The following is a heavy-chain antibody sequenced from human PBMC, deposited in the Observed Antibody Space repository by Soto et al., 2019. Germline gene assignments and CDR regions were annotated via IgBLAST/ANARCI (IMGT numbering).Heavy chain of an antibody. D-gene: IGHD3-3*02. CDR3: ATYHFGRNSRFDP. Sequence: PSETLSLTCAVSGGSISSCNWWSWVRQPPGKGLEWIGEIYHSGSTDYNPSLKSRVTISVDKSKNQFSLKLSSVTAADTAVYYCATYHFGRNSRFDPWGQGTLVTVSS. CDR1: GGSISSCNW. CDR2: IYHSGST. J-gene: IGHJ5*02. V-gene: IGHV4-4*02.